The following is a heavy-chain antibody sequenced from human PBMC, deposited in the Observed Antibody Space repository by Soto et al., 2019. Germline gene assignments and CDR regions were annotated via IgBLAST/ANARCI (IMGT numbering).Heavy chain of an antibody. Sequence: QVQLVESGGGVVQPGRSLRLSCAASGFTFSSYGMQWVRQAPGKGLEWVAVISYDGSNKYYADSVKGRFTISRDNSKNTLYLQMNSLRAEDTAVYYCAKAITGYYYDGNLDYWGQGTLVTVSS. CDR2: ISYDGSNK. V-gene: IGHV3-30*18. CDR1: GFTFSSYG. CDR3: AKAITGYYYDGNLDY. J-gene: IGHJ4*02. D-gene: IGHD3-22*01.